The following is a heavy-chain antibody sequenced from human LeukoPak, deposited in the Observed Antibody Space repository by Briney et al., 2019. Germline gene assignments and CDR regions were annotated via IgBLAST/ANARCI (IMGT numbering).Heavy chain of an antibody. CDR2: INPNNVGT. Sequence: ASVKVSCKASGYTFTSYGISWVRQAPGQGLEWMGWINPNNVGTHYAQKFQGRATMTRDTSITTAYMEMSRLRSDDTAVYYCAREAWGQQVVDYWGQGTLVTVSS. D-gene: IGHD3-16*01. CDR3: AREAWGQQVVDY. CDR1: GYTFTSYG. J-gene: IGHJ4*02. V-gene: IGHV1-2*02.